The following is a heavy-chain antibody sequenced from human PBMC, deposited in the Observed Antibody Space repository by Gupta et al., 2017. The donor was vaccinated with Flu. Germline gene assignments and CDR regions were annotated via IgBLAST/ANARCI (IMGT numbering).Heavy chain of an antibody. CDR3: ARIVDTAMVL. D-gene: IGHD5-18*01. Sequence: EVQLVESGGGLVKPGGSLRLSCAASGFTFSSYTMNWVRQAPGKGLEWVSSISSSGRYIYYADSVRGRFTISRDNAKISLYLQMNSLRAEDTAVYFCARIVDTAMVLGGQGTLVTVSS. CDR1: GFTFSSYT. V-gene: IGHV3-21*01. J-gene: IGHJ4*02. CDR2: ISSSGRYI.